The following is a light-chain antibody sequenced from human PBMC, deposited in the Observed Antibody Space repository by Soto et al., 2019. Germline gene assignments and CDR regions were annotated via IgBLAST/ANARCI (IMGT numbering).Light chain of an antibody. J-gene: IGKJ1*01. CDR1: QSVNSRY. V-gene: IGKV3-20*01. CDR3: QQYGNSPRT. Sequence: ETVLTQSPGTLSLSPGERATLSCRASQSVNSRYLAWYQQKPGQAPRLLIHDASSRATGIPDRFSGSGSGTDFTLTISRLEPEDFVVYYCQQYGNSPRTFGQGTKVDI. CDR2: DAS.